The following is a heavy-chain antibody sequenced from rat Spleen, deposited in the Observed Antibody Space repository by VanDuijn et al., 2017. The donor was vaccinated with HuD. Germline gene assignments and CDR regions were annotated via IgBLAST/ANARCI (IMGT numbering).Heavy chain of an antibody. D-gene: IGHD1-1*01. Sequence: EVQLVESGGDLVQPGRSLKLSCAASGFTFSDYNMAWVRQTPKKGLEWVATISYDGSGTFYRDSVKGRFTISRDNARITLYLQMDSLRSEDTATYYCARQNYSGEDVMDAWGQGASVTVSS. CDR3: ARQNYSGEDVMDA. J-gene: IGHJ4*01. CDR1: GFTFSDYN. CDR2: ISYDGSGT. V-gene: IGHV5-7*01.